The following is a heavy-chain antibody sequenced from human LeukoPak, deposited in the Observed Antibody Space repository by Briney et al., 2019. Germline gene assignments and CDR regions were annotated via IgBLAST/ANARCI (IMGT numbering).Heavy chain of an antibody. V-gene: IGHV5-51*01. J-gene: IGHJ5*02. CDR1: GYSFTSYW. CDR3: ARRGGGASYYGSGSPFDWFDP. D-gene: IGHD3-10*01. CDR2: IYPGDSDT. Sequence: GESLKISCKGSGYSFTSYWIGWVRQMPGKGLEWMGIIYPGDSDTRYSPSFQGQVTISADKSISTAYLQWSSLKASDTAIYYCARRGGGASYYGSGSPFDWFDPWGQGTLVTVSS.